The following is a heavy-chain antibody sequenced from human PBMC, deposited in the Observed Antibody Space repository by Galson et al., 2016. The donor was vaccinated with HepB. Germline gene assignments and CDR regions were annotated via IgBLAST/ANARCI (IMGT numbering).Heavy chain of an antibody. D-gene: IGHD5-18*01. CDR2: IHYSGTT. Sequence: SETLSLTCTVSSGSISSRSDFWGWIRQPPGKGLEWIGSIHYSGTTYYSPSLKSRVTISVALSKNQFSLSLSSVTAADTAVYFCARHSDGRFVYDWGQGMLVTGSS. CDR1: SGSISSRSDF. CDR3: ARHSDGRFVYD. V-gene: IGHV4-39*01. J-gene: IGHJ4*02.